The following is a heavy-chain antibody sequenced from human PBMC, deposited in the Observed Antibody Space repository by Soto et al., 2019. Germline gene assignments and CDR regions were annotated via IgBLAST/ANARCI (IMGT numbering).Heavy chain of an antibody. D-gene: IGHD3-3*01. Sequence: QVHLVQSGAEVKKPGASVKVSCEASGYTFTSYSIHWVRQAPGQRLEWMGWINAGNGNTKYSQKFQGRVTIARDTSASTAYMELSSLRPEDTALYYCAREHDFWSNYCFDYWGQGTLVTVSS. J-gene: IGHJ4*02. CDR2: INAGNGNT. CDR1: GYTFTSYS. CDR3: AREHDFWSNYCFDY. V-gene: IGHV1-3*01.